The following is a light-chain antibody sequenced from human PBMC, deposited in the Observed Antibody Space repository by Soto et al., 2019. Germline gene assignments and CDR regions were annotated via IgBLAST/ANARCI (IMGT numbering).Light chain of an antibody. CDR1: QSISGW. J-gene: IGKJ1*01. V-gene: IGKV1-5*01. CDR3: QQYNSYPWT. CDR2: DVS. Sequence: DIQMTQSPSTLSGSVGDRVTITWRASQSISGWLAWYQQKPGKAPKLLIYDVSSLESGVPSRFSGSGSGTEFTLAISSLQPDDFATYYCQQYNSYPWTFGQGTKVDI.